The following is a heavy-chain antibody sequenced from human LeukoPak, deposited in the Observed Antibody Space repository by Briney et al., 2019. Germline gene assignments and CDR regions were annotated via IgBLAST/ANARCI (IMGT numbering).Heavy chain of an antibody. CDR1: GGSFSGYY. CDR2: INHSGST. J-gene: IGHJ3*02. Sequence: SETLSLTCAVYGGSFSGYYWSWIRQPPGKGLEWIGEINHSGSTNYNPSLKSRVTISVDTSKNQFSLKLSSVTAADTAVYYCAMGQQLVSDAFDIWGQGTMVTVSS. V-gene: IGHV4-34*01. CDR3: AMGQQLVSDAFDI. D-gene: IGHD6-13*01.